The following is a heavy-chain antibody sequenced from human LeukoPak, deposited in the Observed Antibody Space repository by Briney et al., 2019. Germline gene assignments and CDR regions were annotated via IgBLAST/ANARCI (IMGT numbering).Heavy chain of an antibody. V-gene: IGHV3-33*06. CDR3: AKGGVSVMDYYYMDV. D-gene: IGHD2-8*01. CDR1: GFTFSSYA. CDR2: IWYDGSNK. Sequence: GGSLRLSCAASGFTFSSYAMHWVRQAPGKGLEGVAVIWYDGSNKYYADSVKGRFTISRGNSKNTLYLQMNSLRAEDTAVYYCAKGGVSVMDYYYMDVWGKGTTVTVSS. J-gene: IGHJ6*03.